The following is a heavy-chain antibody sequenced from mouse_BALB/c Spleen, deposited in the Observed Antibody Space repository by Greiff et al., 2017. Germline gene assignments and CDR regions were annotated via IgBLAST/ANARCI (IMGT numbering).Heavy chain of an antibody. Sequence: EVMLVESGGGLVKPGGSLKLSCAASGFTFSSYAMSWVRQTPEKRLEWVASISSGGSTYYPDSVKGRFTISRDNARNILYLQMSSLRSEDTAMYYCARGYYGYDEAWFAYWGQGTLVTVSA. CDR3: ARGYYGYDEAWFAY. J-gene: IGHJ3*01. CDR1: GFTFSSYA. CDR2: ISSGGST. D-gene: IGHD2-2*01. V-gene: IGHV5-6-5*01.